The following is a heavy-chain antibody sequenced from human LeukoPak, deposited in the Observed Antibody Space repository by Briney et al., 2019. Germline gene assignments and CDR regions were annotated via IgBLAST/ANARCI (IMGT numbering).Heavy chain of an antibody. J-gene: IGHJ6*03. Sequence: GGSLRLSCAASGFTFDDYGMSWVRQAPGKGLEWVSGINWNGGTTGYADSVKGRFTISRDNARNSLYLQMNSLRAEDTALYYCARVAYCGGDCYTDYYYYYMDVWGKGTTVTVSS. V-gene: IGHV3-20*04. CDR2: INWNGGTT. D-gene: IGHD2-21*02. CDR3: ARVAYCGGDCYTDYYYYYMDV. CDR1: GFTFDDYG.